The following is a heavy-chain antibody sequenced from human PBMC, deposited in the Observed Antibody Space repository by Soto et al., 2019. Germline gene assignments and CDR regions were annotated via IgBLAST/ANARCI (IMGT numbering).Heavy chain of an antibody. J-gene: IGHJ4*02. V-gene: IGHV1-18*01. D-gene: IGHD3-22*01. Sequence: QVQLVQSGAEVKKPGASVKVSCKASGYTFTTYGMTWVRQAPGQGLDWVGWISTHNGNTKYAESLQGRVTMTTDTTTNTAYMELRSLKSDDTAVYYCARGPTDYYYNSGHYSLDHWGQGTLVTVSS. CDR2: ISTHNGNT. CDR3: ARGPTDYYYNSGHYSLDH. CDR1: GYTFTTYG.